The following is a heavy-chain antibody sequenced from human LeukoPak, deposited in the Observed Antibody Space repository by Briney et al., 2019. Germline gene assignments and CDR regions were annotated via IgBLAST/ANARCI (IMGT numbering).Heavy chain of an antibody. J-gene: IGHJ5*02. D-gene: IGHD6-19*01. CDR2: IYPGDSDT. V-gene: IGHV5-51*01. CDR1: GYRFTSYW. Sequence: GGALQISCEGAGYRFTSYWIGWGRRLAGKGVGWRGIIYPGDSDTRYSPSFEGQVTISADTSTPTAYLQWSSLKASDTAMYYCARLPPIIQSSGFLQGGWFDPWGQGTLVTVSS. CDR3: ARLPPIIQSSGFLQGGWFDP.